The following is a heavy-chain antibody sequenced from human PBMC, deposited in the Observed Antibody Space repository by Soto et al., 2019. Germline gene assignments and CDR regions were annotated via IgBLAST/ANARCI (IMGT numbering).Heavy chain of an antibody. CDR1: GGSISGSSYY. D-gene: IGHD3-22*01. V-gene: IGHV4-39*01. J-gene: IGHJ4*02. Sequence: PSETLSLTCTVSGGSISGSSYYWGWIRQPPGKGLEWIGNIYYSGSTYYNLSLKSRVTISVDTSKNQFSLKLSSVTAADTAVYYCMLGSGWKEFDYWGQGTLVTVSS. CDR3: MLGSGWKEFDY. CDR2: IYYSGST.